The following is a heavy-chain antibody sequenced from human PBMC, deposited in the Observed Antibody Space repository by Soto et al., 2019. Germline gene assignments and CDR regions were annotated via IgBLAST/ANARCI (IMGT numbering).Heavy chain of an antibody. CDR2: IYSGGST. D-gene: IGHD2-15*01. CDR3: AREGGGAYCSGGSCYGRYFAY. CDR1: GFTVSSNY. J-gene: IGHJ4*02. Sequence: GGSLRLSCVASGFTVSSNYMSWVRQAPGKGLEWVSIIYSGGSTYYADSVQGRFTISRDNSKNTLDLQMNSLRAEDTAVYYCAREGGGAYCSGGSCYGRYFAYWGQGTLVTVSS. V-gene: IGHV3-53*01.